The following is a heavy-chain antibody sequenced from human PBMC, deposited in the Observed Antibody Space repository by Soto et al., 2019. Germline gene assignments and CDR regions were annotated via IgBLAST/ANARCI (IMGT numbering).Heavy chain of an antibody. CDR1: GGSISSGGFS. CDR3: ARGSMITFGGVIIIYDY. Sequence: SETLSLTCTVSGGSISSGGFSWSLILQHPGKGLEWIGYIYYSGSTFYNPSLKSRVTVSADTSKNQFSLNLSSVTAADTAVYYCARGSMITFGGVIIIYDYWRQGTLVTVSS. V-gene: IGHV4-31*03. CDR2: IYYSGST. D-gene: IGHD3-16*02. J-gene: IGHJ4*02.